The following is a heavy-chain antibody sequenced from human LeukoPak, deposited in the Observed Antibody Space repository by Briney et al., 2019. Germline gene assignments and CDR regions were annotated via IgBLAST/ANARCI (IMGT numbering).Heavy chain of an antibody. CDR1: GYTFTSYY. D-gene: IGHD2-2*02. CDR3: ARGPDIVVVPAAILDYYYYMDV. V-gene: IGHV1-2*02. CDR2: INPNSGGT. Sequence: ASVKVSCKASGYTFTSYYMHWVRQAPGQGLEWMGWINPNSGGTNYAQKFQGRVTMTRDTSISTAYMELSRLRSDDTAVYYCARGPDIVVVPAAILDYYYYMDVWGKGTTVTVSS. J-gene: IGHJ6*03.